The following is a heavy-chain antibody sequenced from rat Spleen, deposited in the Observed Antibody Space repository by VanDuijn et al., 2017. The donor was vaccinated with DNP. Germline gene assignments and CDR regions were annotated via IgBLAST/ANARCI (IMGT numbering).Heavy chain of an antibody. V-gene: IGHV2-19*01. CDR2: IRANGIT. CDR3: ARDRATTGDY. CDR1: GFSLTDYS. D-gene: IGHD4-1*01. Sequence: QVQLKESGPGLVQPSQTLSLTCTVSGFSLTDYSVHWVRQPPGKGLAWLGRIRANGITDYNSGLKSRLTISRDTSKSQVFLKMNSLQTEDTATYYCARDRATTGDYWGQGVMVTVSS. J-gene: IGHJ2*01.